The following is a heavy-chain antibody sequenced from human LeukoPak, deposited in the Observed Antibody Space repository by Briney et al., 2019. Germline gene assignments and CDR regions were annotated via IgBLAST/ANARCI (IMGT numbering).Heavy chain of an antibody. Sequence: SETLSLTCTVSGGSISSSSYYWGWIRQPPGKGLEWIGSIYYSGSTYYNPSLKSRVTISVDTSKNQFSLKLSSVTAADTAVYYCARRVEDITMVRGVIIPSNWFDPWGQGTLVTVSS. CDR3: ARRVEDITMVRGVIIPSNWFDP. D-gene: IGHD3-10*01. J-gene: IGHJ5*02. V-gene: IGHV4-39*01. CDR2: IYYSGST. CDR1: GGSISSSSYY.